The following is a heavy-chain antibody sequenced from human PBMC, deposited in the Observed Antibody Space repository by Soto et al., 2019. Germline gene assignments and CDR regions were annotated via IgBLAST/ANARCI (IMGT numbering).Heavy chain of an antibody. D-gene: IGHD3-10*01. CDR1: GLTFSSYW. Sequence: EVQLVESGGGLAQPGGSLRLSCAASGLTFSSYWMTWVRQAPGKGLEWVANIKQDGSEKYYVDSVKGRFTISRDHAKNSLYRQMNNLRVEDTAVYYCARGEAIGDDPWGHGTLVTVSS. CDR2: IKQDGSEK. CDR3: ARGEAIGDDP. V-gene: IGHV3-7*01. J-gene: IGHJ5*02.